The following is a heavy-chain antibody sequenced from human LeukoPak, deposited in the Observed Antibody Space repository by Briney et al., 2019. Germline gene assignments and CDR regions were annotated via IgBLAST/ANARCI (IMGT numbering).Heavy chain of an antibody. CDR2: LNPNTGGT. Sequence: GASVKVCCKRSGYTLPFYYLHWVRQAPGQGLGWMGLLNPNTGGTVYAQKFQGRVTLAWDTSLNTGYMELTSLKSDDTGVYYCASGNGFDYGSGSSIFPACADSWGQGPLVTVSS. D-gene: IGHD3-10*01. CDR3: ASGNGFDYGSGSSIFPACADS. CDR1: GYTLPFYY. J-gene: IGHJ4*02. V-gene: IGHV1-2*02.